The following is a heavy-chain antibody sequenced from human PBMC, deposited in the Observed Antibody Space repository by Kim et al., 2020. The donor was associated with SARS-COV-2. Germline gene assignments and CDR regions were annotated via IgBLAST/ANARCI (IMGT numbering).Heavy chain of an antibody. J-gene: IGHJ4*02. Sequence: YAQKFQGRVTITADKSTSTAYMELSSLRSEDTAVYYCARVGDGHNWNFDYWGQGTLVTVSS. V-gene: IGHV1-69*04. CDR3: ARVGDGHNWNFDY. D-gene: IGHD3-16*01.